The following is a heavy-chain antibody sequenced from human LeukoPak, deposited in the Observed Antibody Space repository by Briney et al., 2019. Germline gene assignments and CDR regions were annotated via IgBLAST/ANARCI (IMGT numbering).Heavy chain of an antibody. V-gene: IGHV4-38-2*02. D-gene: IGHD6-13*01. Sequence: PLETLSLTCTVSGYSISSGYYWGWIRQPPGKGLEWIGSIYHSGSTYYNPSLKSRVTISVDTSKNQFSLKLSSVTAADTAVYYCARDRGIAGTRFDPWGQGTLVTVSS. CDR2: IYHSGST. CDR1: GYSISSGYY. CDR3: ARDRGIAGTRFDP. J-gene: IGHJ5*02.